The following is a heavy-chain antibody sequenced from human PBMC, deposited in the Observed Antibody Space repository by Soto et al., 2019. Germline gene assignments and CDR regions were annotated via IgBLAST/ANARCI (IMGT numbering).Heavy chain of an antibody. V-gene: IGHV3-23*01. J-gene: IGHJ3*02. CDR2: ISGSAGST. CDR3: ASAKAVVIAPLGI. Sequence: AGGSLRLSCAASGFPFSSFAMTWVRQAPGKGLEWVSVISGSAGSTHYADSVKGRFTISRDDSKNTLYLQVDSLTGADTAVYYCASAKAVVIAPLGIWGQGALVTVSS. D-gene: IGHD2-21*01. CDR1: GFPFSSFA.